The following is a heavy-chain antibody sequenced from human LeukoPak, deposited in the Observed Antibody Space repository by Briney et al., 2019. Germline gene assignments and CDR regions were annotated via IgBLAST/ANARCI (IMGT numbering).Heavy chain of an antibody. CDR1: GFTFGSYE. D-gene: IGHD5-18*01. CDR2: IGSSATAI. J-gene: IGHJ4*02. CDR3: ARGYRYGLDD. V-gene: IGHV3-48*03. Sequence: PGGSLRLSCAASGFTFGSYEMNWVRQAPGKGLEWVPYIGSSATAIYYADSVKGRFTISRDSAKNSLYLQMNSLRGEDTAVYYCARGYRYGLDDWGQGTLVTVSS.